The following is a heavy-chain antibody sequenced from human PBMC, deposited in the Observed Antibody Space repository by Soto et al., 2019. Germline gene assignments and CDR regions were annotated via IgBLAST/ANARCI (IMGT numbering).Heavy chain of an antibody. D-gene: IGHD3-22*01. J-gene: IGHJ3*02. CDR1: GFTFSSYA. CDR3: AKEFQYYYDRSGYKRDMRAFDI. V-gene: IGHV3-23*01. CDR2: ISGSGGST. Sequence: GGSLRLSCAASGFTFSSYAMSWVRQAPGKGLEWVSAISGSGGSTYYADSVKGRFTISRDNSKNTLYLQMNSLRAEDTAVYYCAKEFQYYYDRSGYKRDMRAFDIWGQGTMVTVSS.